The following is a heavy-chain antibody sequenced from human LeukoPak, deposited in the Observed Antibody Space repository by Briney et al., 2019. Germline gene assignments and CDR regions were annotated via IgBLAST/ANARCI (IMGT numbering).Heavy chain of an antibody. V-gene: IGHV1-2*02. CDR1: GYTFTGYY. D-gene: IGHD6-6*01. CDR2: INPNSGGT. Sequence: ASVKVSCKASGYTFTGYYMHWVRQAPGQGLEWMGWINPNSGGTNYAQKFQGRVTMTRDTSISTAYMELSRLRSDDTAVYYCATDRAISLPREYSSSPPAAYWGQGTLVTVSS. CDR3: ATDRAISLPREYSSSPPAAY. J-gene: IGHJ4*02.